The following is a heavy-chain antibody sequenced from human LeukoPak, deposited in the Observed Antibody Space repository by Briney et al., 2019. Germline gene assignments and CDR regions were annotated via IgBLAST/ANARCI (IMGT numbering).Heavy chain of an antibody. CDR1: GFTFSSYW. J-gene: IGHJ5*02. V-gene: IGHV3-7*01. D-gene: IGHD4-17*01. Sequence: GGSLRLSCAASGFTFSSYWMSWVRQAPGKGLEWVANIKQDGSEKYYVDSVKGRFTTSRDNAKNSLYLQMNSLRAEDTAVYYCAREYGDYGGWFDPWGQGTLVTVSS. CDR3: AREYGDYGGWFDP. CDR2: IKQDGSEK.